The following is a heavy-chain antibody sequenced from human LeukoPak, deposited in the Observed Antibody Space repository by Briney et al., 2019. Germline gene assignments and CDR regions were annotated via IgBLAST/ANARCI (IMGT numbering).Heavy chain of an antibody. CDR1: GYTFTGYY. J-gene: IGHJ4*02. D-gene: IGHD3-22*01. CDR3: ARARTYYYDSSSYCFDY. Sequence: ASVKVSCKASGYTFTGYYMHWVRQAPGQGLEWMGWINPNSGGTNYAQKFQGRVTMTRDTSISTAYMELSSLRSEDTAVYYCARARTYYYDSSSYCFDYWGQGTLVTVSS. V-gene: IGHV1-2*02. CDR2: INPNSGGT.